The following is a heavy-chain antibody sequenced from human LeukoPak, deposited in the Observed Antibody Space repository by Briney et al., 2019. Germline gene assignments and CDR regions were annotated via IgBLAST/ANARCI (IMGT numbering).Heavy chain of an antibody. V-gene: IGHV4-34*01. D-gene: IGHD1-26*01. J-gene: IGHJ4*02. CDR2: INHSGST. CDR3: ARGDSGSYYRQ. CDR1: GGSFSGYY. Sequence: PSETLSLTCAVYGGSFSGYYWSWIRQPPGKGLEWIGEINHSGSTNYNPSLKSRVTISVDTSENQFSLKLSSVTAADTAVYYCARGDSGSYYRQWGQGTLVTVSS.